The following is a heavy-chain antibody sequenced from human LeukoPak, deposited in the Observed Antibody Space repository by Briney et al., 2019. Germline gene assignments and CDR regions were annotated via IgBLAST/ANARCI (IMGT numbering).Heavy chain of an antibody. CDR3: TSLGGYPDY. V-gene: IGHV3-73*01. CDR2: IRSKANSYAT. J-gene: IGHJ4*02. Sequence: GGSLRLSCAASGFTFSGSAMHWVRQASGKGLEWVGRIRSKANSYATAYAASVKGSVTISRDDSKNTAYLQMNSLKTEDTAVYYCTSLGGYPDYWGQGTLVTVSS. D-gene: IGHD5-12*01. CDR1: GFTFSGSA.